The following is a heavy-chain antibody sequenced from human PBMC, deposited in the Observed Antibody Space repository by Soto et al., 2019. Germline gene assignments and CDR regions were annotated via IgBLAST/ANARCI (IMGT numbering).Heavy chain of an antibody. CDR3: ARSRKSGDHSLGLDY. V-gene: IGHV4-34*01. Sequence: SETLSLTCSVYGWSFSGLSWNWIRQSPGKTLEWIGEIDHRGNTNYNPSLRRRVTLSVDASKNQFSLNVRSVTAADAANYYCARSRKSGDHSLGLDYWGRGTQVTVS. CDR1: GWSFSGLS. D-gene: IGHD2-21*01. J-gene: IGHJ4*02. CDR2: IDHRGNT.